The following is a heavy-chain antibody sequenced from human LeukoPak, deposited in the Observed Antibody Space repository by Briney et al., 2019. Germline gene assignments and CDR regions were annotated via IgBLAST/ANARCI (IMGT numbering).Heavy chain of an antibody. D-gene: IGHD5-12*01. V-gene: IGHV3-21*01. CDR3: ARDLGLASTLSRGYSGQNGGDY. CDR2: ISSSSSYI. Sequence: GGSLRLSCAASGFTFSSYSMNWVRQAPGKGLEWVSSISSSSSYIYYADSGKGRFTISRDNAKNSLYLQMNSLRAEGTAVYHCARDLGLASTLSRGYSGQNGGDYWGQGTLVTVSS. J-gene: IGHJ4*02. CDR1: GFTFSSYS.